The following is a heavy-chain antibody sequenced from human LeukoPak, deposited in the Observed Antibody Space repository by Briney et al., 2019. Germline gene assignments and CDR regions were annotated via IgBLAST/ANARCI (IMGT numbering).Heavy chain of an antibody. CDR3: AKDRDYDFWSGYYY. CDR1: EFTFSSYS. J-gene: IGHJ4*02. Sequence: GGSLRLSWASPEFTFSSYSMSLVRQAPGSGQHSDSAISGSGGSTYYADSVKGRFTISRDSSKNTPYLQMNSLRAEDTAVYYCAKDRDYDFWSGYYYWGQGTLVTVSS. V-gene: IGHV3-23*01. D-gene: IGHD3-3*01. CDR2: ISGSGGST.